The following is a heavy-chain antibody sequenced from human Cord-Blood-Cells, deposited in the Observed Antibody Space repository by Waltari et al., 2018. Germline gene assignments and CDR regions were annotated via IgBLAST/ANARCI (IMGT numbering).Heavy chain of an antibody. CDR2: IYYSGST. V-gene: IGHV4-61*01. J-gene: IGHJ4*02. D-gene: IGHD6-13*01. CDR3: ARYSSSWYYFDY. CDR1: GGSVSSGSYY. Sequence: QVQLQESGPGPVKPSETLSLTCTVSGGSVSSGSYYWSWIRQPPGKGLEWIWYIYYSGSTNYNPSLKSRVTISVDTSKNQFSLKLSSVTAADTAVYYCARYSSSWYYFDYWGQGTLVTVSS.